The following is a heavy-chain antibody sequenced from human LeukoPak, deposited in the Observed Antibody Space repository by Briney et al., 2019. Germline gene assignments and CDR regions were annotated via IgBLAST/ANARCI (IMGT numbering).Heavy chain of an antibody. V-gene: IGHV4-39*07. D-gene: IGHD3-10*01. CDR2: IYYSGST. CDR3: ARGLLWFGEPYYFDY. Sequence: SETLSLTCTVSGGSISSSSYYWGWIRQPPGKGLEWTGSIYYSGSTYCNPSLKSRVTISVDTSKNQFSLKLSSVTAADTAVYYCARGLLWFGEPYYFDYWGQGTLVTVSS. J-gene: IGHJ4*02. CDR1: GGSISSSSYY.